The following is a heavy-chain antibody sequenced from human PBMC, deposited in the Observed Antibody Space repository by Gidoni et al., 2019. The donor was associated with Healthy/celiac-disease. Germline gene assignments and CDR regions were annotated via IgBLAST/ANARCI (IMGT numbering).Heavy chain of an antibody. J-gene: IGHJ3*02. D-gene: IGHD2-15*01. V-gene: IGHV3-23*01. CDR2: ISGRGGST. CDR1: GFPFRSYA. CDR3: AKNPLLSPFDI. Sequence: EVPLLESGGGLVQPGGSLSLSCAASGFPFRSYAMSWVRQAPGKGLEWGSAISGRGGSTYYADSGKGRFTISRDNSKNTLYLQMNSRRAEDTAVYYCAKNPLLSPFDIWGQGTMVTVSS.